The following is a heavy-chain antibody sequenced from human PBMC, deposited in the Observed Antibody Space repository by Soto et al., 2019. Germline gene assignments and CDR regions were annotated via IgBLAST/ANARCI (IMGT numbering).Heavy chain of an antibody. CDR1: GGSFSGYY. Sequence: SETLSLTCAVYGGSFSGYYWSWIRQPPGKGLEWIGEINHSGSTNYNPSLKSRVTISVDTSKNQFSLKLSSVTAADTAVYYCARGFWYSSSWQGANFDYWGQGTPVTFSS. CDR2: INHSGST. V-gene: IGHV4-34*01. CDR3: ARGFWYSSSWQGANFDY. J-gene: IGHJ4*02. D-gene: IGHD6-13*01.